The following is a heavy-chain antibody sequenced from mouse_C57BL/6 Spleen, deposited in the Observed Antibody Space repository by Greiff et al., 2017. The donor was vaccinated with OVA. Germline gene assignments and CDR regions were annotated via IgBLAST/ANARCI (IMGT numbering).Heavy chain of an antibody. CDR3: ANRYGSSSWFAY. D-gene: IGHD1-1*01. CDR1: GYAFTNYL. V-gene: IGHV1-54*01. J-gene: IGHJ3*01. CDR2: INPGSGGT. Sequence: QVQLQQSGAELVRPGTSVKVSCKASGYAFTNYLIEWVKQRPGQGLEWIGVINPGSGGTNYNEKFKGKATLTADKSSSTAYMQLSSLTSEDSAVYFCANRYGSSSWFAYWGQGTLVTVSA.